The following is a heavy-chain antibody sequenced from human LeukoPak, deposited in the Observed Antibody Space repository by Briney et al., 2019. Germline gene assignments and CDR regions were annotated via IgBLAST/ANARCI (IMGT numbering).Heavy chain of an antibody. D-gene: IGHD5-12*01. V-gene: IGHV3-30*04. Sequence: GESLKISCAASGFTFSTFAMHWVRQAPGKGLEWVAILSYDGSSKYYADSVKGRFTISRDNSKKTLYLQMNSLRTEDTAVYYCARSAAAGRIVATFGYWGQGTLVTVSS. CDR2: LSYDGSSK. CDR1: GFTFSTFA. CDR3: ARSAAAGRIVATFGY. J-gene: IGHJ4*02.